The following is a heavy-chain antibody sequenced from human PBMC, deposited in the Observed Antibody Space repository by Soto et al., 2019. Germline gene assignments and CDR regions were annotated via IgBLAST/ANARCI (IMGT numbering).Heavy chain of an antibody. V-gene: IGHV3-23*01. D-gene: IGHD2-8*01. J-gene: IGHJ4*02. CDR3: ARGGGYCTPTSCAIDS. CDR2: VSLTGDRT. CDR1: RFDFSSYE. Sequence: ETLSLSCVASRFDFSSYEMSWVRQAAGKGLEWVSRVSLTGDRTNYAGSVKGRFTVSRDNFKNALYLEMDSLRPDDTAIYYCARGGGYCTPTSCAIDSWGRGTPVTVSS.